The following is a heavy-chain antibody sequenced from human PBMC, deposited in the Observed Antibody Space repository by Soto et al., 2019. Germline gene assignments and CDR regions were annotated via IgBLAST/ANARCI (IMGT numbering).Heavy chain of an antibody. CDR2: ISNSGTKK. CDR1: GITFYSFS. V-gene: IGHV3-21*01. J-gene: IGHJ6*02. CDR3: ARDEGYGMDV. Sequence: GGSLRLSCVASGITFYSFSVNWVRQAPGKGLEWVSSISNSGTKKNYADSVKGRFTISGDTANNSVFLQMNNLRGEDTAVYYCARDEGYGMDVWGQGTTVTVSS.